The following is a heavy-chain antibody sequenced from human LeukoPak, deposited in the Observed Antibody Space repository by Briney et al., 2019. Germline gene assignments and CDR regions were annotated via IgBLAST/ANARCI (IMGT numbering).Heavy chain of an antibody. CDR2: IKSKTEGGTT. V-gene: IGHV3-15*01. D-gene: IGHD4-23*01. CDR1: GFSFTNAW. J-gene: IGHJ3*02. CDR3: ATANSIEVKGSFDI. Sequence: GGSLRLSCSASGFSFTNAWMSWVRQAPGKGLEWVGRIKSKTEGGTTDYAAPVKDIFFVSRDDSKNTVYLQLNNLKTEDTAVYYCATANSIEVKGSFDIWGQGIMVTVSS.